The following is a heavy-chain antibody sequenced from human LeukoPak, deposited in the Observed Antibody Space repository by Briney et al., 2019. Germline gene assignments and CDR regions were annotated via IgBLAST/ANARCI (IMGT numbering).Heavy chain of an antibody. CDR1: GGSISSSNW. CDR3: ARDVDTAMVIRYFDY. V-gene: IGHV4-4*02. Sequence: SETLSLTCAVSGGSISSSNWWSWVRQPPGKGLEWMGEIYHSGSTNYNPSLKSRVTISVDTSKNQFSLKLSSVTAADTAVYYCARDVDTAMVIRYFDYWGQGTLVTVSS. D-gene: IGHD5-18*01. CDR2: IYHSGST. J-gene: IGHJ4*02.